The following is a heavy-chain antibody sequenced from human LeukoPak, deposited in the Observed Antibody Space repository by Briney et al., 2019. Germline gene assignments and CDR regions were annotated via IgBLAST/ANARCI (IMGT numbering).Heavy chain of an antibody. CDR1: GFTFSSYA. CDR2: ISYDGSNK. Sequence: PGGSLRLSCGASGFTFSSYAMHWVRQAPGKGLEWVAVISYDGSNKYYADSVKGRFTISRDNSKNTLYLQMNGLIVEDTAIYYCARDNWVDCWGQGTLVTVSS. V-gene: IGHV3-30-3*01. CDR3: ARDNWVDC. J-gene: IGHJ5*01.